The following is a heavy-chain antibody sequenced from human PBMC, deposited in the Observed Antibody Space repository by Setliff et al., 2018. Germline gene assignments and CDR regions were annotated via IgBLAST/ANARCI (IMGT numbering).Heavy chain of an antibody. CDR1: GYIFSKYG. CDR3: ARDPLGYSGFDRFRGAFNI. Sequence: GASVTVSCKASGYIFSKYGITWVRQAPGQGLEWMGWTSANNGHTKYVQKFQGRVTMTTDTSTATAYMEPRGLRSDDTAVYYCARDPLGYSGFDRFRGAFNIWGQGTMVTVSS. J-gene: IGHJ3*02. V-gene: IGHV1-18*01. D-gene: IGHD5-12*01. CDR2: TSANNGHT.